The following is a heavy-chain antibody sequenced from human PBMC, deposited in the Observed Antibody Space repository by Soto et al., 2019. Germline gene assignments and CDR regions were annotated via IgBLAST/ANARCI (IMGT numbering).Heavy chain of an antibody. V-gene: IGHV4-30-4*08. D-gene: IGHD2-21*02. CDR1: GGYISSDDYH. CDR2: IHHSGSI. Sequence: ASETLSLTSTVSGGYISSDDYHWTWIRQSPGKGLEWIGYIHHSGSILYNPSLKSRVTISVDTSKNQFSLHLSSVTAADTAVYFCAREDDGGDSLDVWGQGTTVTVSS. CDR3: AREDDGGDSLDV. J-gene: IGHJ6*02.